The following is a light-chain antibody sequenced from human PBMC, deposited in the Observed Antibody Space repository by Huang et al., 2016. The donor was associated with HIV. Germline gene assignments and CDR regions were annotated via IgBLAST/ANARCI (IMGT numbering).Light chain of an antibody. CDR2: GAS. CDR3: QQYDNWPIT. J-gene: IGKJ3*01. Sequence: EIVMTQSTATLSVSPGVRATLSCRARQSVRTNLAWYRQKPGQAPRLLIFGASTRATGIPARFSGGGSGTEFTLTISSLQSEDFAIYYCQQYDNWPITFGPGTRVDFK. V-gene: IGKV3-15*01. CDR1: QSVRTN.